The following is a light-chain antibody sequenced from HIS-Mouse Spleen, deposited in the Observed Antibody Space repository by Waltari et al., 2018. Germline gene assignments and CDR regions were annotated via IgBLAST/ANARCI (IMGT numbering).Light chain of an antibody. Sequence: QSALTQPASVSGSPGQSITISCTGTSSDVGGYNYVSWYQQHPGKAPKLMIYDVSNRPSGVSNRVSGSKSGNTASLTISGLQAEDEADYYCSSYTSSDVFGTGTKVTVL. CDR3: SSYTSSDV. CDR1: SSDVGGYNY. V-gene: IGLV2-14*03. J-gene: IGLJ1*01. CDR2: DVS.